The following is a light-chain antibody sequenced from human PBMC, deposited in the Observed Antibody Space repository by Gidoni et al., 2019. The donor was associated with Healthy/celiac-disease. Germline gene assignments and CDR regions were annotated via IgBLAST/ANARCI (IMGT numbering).Light chain of an antibody. CDR1: QSISSY. CDR3: QQSYSTLT. CDR2: AAS. Sequence: DIQMTQSPSSLSASVGDRVTITCRASQSISSYLNWYQQKPGKAPKLLIYAASSLQSGVQSRFSGSGSGTDFTITISSLQPEDFATYYCQQSYSTLTFGPGTKVDIK. V-gene: IGKV1-39*01. J-gene: IGKJ3*01.